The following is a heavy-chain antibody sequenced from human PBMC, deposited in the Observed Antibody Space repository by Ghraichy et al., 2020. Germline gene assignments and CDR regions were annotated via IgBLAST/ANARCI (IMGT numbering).Heavy chain of an antibody. Sequence: SETLSLTCAVYGGSFSGYYWSWIRQPPGKGLEWIGEINHSGSTNYNPSLKSRVTISVDTSKNQFSLKLSSVTAADTAVYYCACIYGDYTRAIDYWGQGTLVTVSS. CDR3: ACIYGDYTRAIDY. D-gene: IGHD4-17*01. CDR1: GGSFSGYY. V-gene: IGHV4-34*01. CDR2: INHSGST. J-gene: IGHJ4*02.